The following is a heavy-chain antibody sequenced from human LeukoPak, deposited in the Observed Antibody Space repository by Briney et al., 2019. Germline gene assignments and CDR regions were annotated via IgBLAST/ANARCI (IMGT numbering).Heavy chain of an antibody. CDR3: AKDGYGSGGRWFDP. V-gene: IGHV3-23*01. Sequence: GGSLRLSCEVPGFTFSTFGMNWLRQAPGKGLEWVSSFRGDGGSTYYAESVKGRFTISRDNSKNTVYLQMNNLRVEDTAIYYCAKDGYGSGGRWFDPWGQGTLVTVSS. D-gene: IGHD3-10*01. J-gene: IGHJ5*02. CDR2: FRGDGGST. CDR1: GFTFSTFG.